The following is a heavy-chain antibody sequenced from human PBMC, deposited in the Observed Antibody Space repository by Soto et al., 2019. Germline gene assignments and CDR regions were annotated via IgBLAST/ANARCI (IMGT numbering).Heavy chain of an antibody. CDR2: ISYNGGGT. D-gene: IGHD3-22*01. Sequence: EVQLLESGGGLVQPGGSLRLSCAASGFTFSKYAMTWARQAPGKGLEWVSAISYNGGGTYYVDSVKGRFTVSRDNSKNTPYLQMHSLRAEDTAVYYCAKDRVSNDSSGYYSILTDSWGQGTVVTVSS. CDR3: AKDRVSNDSSGYYSILTDS. V-gene: IGHV3-23*01. J-gene: IGHJ4*02. CDR1: GFTFSKYA.